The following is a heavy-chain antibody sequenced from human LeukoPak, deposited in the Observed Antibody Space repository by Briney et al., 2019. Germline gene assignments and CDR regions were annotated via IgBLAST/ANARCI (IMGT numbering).Heavy chain of an antibody. D-gene: IGHD5-12*01. V-gene: IGHV3-74*01. Sequence: GGSLRLSCAASGFTFSTYWMHWVRQTPGRGLVWVSRIDTEGNTINYADSVKGRFTISRDNAGDTLYLQMNSLRAEDTGVYYCATDLSGRHDYWGQGTLVTVSS. CDR2: IDTEGNTI. J-gene: IGHJ4*02. CDR3: ATDLSGRHDY. CDR1: GFTFSTYW.